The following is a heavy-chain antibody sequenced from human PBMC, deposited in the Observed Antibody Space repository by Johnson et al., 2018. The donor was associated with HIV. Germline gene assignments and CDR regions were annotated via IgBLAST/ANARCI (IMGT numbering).Heavy chain of an antibody. CDR2: INWNGGIT. CDR1: GYSVTGYN. V-gene: IGHV3-20*04. J-gene: IGHJ3*01. CDR3: ARRDSGSLSFDL. Sequence: VQLVESGGGLVQPGGSLRLSCAVSGYSVTGYNVNWVRQAPGKGLEWVSGINWNGGITGYADSVKGRCTISRDNDKSSVYMQMNNLRAEDTAFYYCARRDSGSLSFDLWGQGTMVTVSS. D-gene: IGHD1-26*01.